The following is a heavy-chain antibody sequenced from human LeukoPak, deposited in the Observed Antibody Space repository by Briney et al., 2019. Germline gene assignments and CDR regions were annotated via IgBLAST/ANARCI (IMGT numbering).Heavy chain of an antibody. CDR3: ARSGSPVWFGESQIYYHGMDV. D-gene: IGHD3-10*01. J-gene: IGHJ6*04. V-gene: IGHV1-69*13. Sequence: GASVKVSCKASGGTFSSYAISWVRQAPGQGLEWMGGIIPIFGTANYAQKFQGRVTITADESTSTAYMELSSLRSEDTAVYYCARSGSPVWFGESQIYYHGMDVWGKGTTVTVSS. CDR2: IIPIFGTA. CDR1: GGTFSSYA.